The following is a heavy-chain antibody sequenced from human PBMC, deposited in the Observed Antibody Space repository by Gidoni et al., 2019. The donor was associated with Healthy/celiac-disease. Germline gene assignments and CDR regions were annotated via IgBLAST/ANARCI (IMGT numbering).Heavy chain of an antibody. CDR1: GYTFTSYY. J-gene: IGHJ6*02. V-gene: IGHV1-46*01. CDR3: ARDLYYYGSGSYLGYGMDV. D-gene: IGHD3-10*01. CDR2: INPSGGST. Sequence: QVQLVQSGAEVKKPGASVKVSCTASGYTFTSYYIHWVRQAPGQGLEWMGIINPSGGSTSYAQKFQGRVTMTRDTSTSTVYMELSSLRSEDTAVYYCARDLYYYGSGSYLGYGMDVWGQGTTVTVSS.